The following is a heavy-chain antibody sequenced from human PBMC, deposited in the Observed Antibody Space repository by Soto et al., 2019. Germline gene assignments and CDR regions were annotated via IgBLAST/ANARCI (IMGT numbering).Heavy chain of an antibody. CDR3: ARVEQWLYIAKY. CDR2: ISDDGSNK. V-gene: IGHV3-30*09. D-gene: IGHD6-19*01. CDR1: GFTFSSFA. J-gene: IGHJ4*02. Sequence: PWGSLRLSCAVSGFTFSSFAMHWVRQAPGKGLEWVALISDDGSNKYYADSVKGRFAISRDNSKNTLYLQMNSLRGEDTAVYSCARVEQWLYIAKYWGQGTLVTVSS.